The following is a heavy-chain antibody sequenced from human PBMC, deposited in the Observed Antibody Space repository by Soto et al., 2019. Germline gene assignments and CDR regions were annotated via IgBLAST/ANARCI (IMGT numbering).Heavy chain of an antibody. CDR3: ARDRRTVAYLGYYYYGMEV. CDR2: IYSGGST. Sequence: PVGSLRLSCASSVFTVSSNYMSCVRQSPGKWLEWVSVIYSGGSTYYADSVKGRFTISRDNSKNTLYLQMNSLRAEDTAVYYCARDRRTVAYLGYYYYGMEVWGQGTTVHVSS. D-gene: IGHD4-17*01. V-gene: IGHV3-53*01. J-gene: IGHJ6*01. CDR1: VFTVSSNY.